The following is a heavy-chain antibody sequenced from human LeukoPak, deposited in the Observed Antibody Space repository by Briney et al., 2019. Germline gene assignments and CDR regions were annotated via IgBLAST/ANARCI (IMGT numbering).Heavy chain of an antibody. CDR1: GFTFNKHW. V-gene: IGHV3-7*03. Sequence: GGSLRLSCAASGFTFNKHWMSWVRQAPGKGLEWVANINEDGNEKRYVDSLKGRFTISRDNSKNSLYLQMNSLRAEDTAVYYCARRAGGYSHPYDYWGQGILVTVSS. J-gene: IGHJ4*02. CDR3: ARRAGGYSHPYDY. CDR2: INEDGNEK. D-gene: IGHD4-23*01.